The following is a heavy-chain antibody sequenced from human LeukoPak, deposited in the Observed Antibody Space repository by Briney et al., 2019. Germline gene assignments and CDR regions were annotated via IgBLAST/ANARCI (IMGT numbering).Heavy chain of an antibody. J-gene: IGHJ4*02. V-gene: IGHV3-9*01. CDR3: AKALGLLLWFGGDY. Sequence: SXXASGFTFDDYXMHWXXQAXGXXXXXXXGISWNSGSIGYADSVKGRFTISRDNSKNTLYLQMNSLRAEDTAVYYCAKALGLLLWFGGDYWGQGTLVTVSS. CDR2: ISWNSGSI. D-gene: IGHD3-10*01. CDR1: GFTFDDYX.